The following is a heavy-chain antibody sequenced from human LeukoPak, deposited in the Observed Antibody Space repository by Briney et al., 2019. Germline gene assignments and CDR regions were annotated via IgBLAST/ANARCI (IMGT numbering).Heavy chain of an antibody. Sequence: GGSLRLSCTASGFTFNSYSMSRVRQAPGKGLEWVSNIRANGVDTHYADSAKGWFTISRDNSKKTLYLEMNSLRAEDTAVYYCAKGGYTSWFDPWGQGTLVTVSS. CDR2: IRANGVDT. J-gene: IGHJ5*02. CDR1: GFTFNSYS. V-gene: IGHV3-23*01. D-gene: IGHD2-15*01. CDR3: AKGGYTSWFDP.